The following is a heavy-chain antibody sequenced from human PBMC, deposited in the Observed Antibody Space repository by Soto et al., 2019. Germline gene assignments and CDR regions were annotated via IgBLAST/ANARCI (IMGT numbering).Heavy chain of an antibody. CDR3: ARHATGGPYYFDY. J-gene: IGHJ4*02. V-gene: IGHV4-39*01. CDR2: IYYSGST. Sequence: SETLSLTCTVSGGSISSSSYYWGWIRQPPGKGLEWIGSIYYSGSTYYNPSLKSRVTISVDTSKNQFSLKLSSVTAADTAVYYCARHATGGPYYFDYWGQGTLGTVSS. CDR1: GGSISSSSYY. D-gene: IGHD1-26*01.